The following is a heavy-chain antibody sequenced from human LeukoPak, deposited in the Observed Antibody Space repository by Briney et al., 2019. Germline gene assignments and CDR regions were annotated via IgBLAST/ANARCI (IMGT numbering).Heavy chain of an antibody. CDR1: GFTFSSYW. CDR2: IKQDGSEK. J-gene: IGHJ4*02. D-gene: IGHD6-13*01. CDR3: ARVDRWYTTYFDY. V-gene: IGHV3-7*01. Sequence: GGSLRLSCAASGFTFSSYWMSWVRQAPGKGLEWVANIKQDGSEKYYVDSVKGRFTISRDNAKNSLYLQMSSLRAEDTAVYYCARVDRWYTTYFDYWGQGTLVTVSS.